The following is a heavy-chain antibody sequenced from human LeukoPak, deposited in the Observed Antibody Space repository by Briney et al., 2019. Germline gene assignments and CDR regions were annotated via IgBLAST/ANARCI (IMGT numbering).Heavy chain of an antibody. D-gene: IGHD2-15*01. Sequence: GESLKISCKGSGYSFTSHWIGWGRQMPGKGLEWMGLIYPVDSETQYSQSFQGQVIMSADKSISTAYLQWSSLKASDTAMYFCARPQLVVSGSFDAFDIWGQGTMVTVSS. CDR1: GYSFTSHW. CDR2: IYPVDSET. J-gene: IGHJ3*02. V-gene: IGHV5-51*01. CDR3: ARPQLVVSGSFDAFDI.